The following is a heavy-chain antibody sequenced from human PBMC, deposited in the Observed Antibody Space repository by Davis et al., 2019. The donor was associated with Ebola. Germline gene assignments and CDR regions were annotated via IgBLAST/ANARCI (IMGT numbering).Heavy chain of an antibody. CDR3: ARGGSYHGV. CDR2: IKEDGSEK. CDR1: GITFSDYL. D-gene: IGHD1-26*01. Sequence: PGGSLRLSCVASGITFSDYLMTWVRQAPGKGLEWVAKIKEDGSEKYYVDSVKGRFTISRDNAKNSLYLEMNNLRAEDTAVYYCARGGSYHGVWGQGTRVTVSS. J-gene: IGHJ4*02. V-gene: IGHV3-7*03.